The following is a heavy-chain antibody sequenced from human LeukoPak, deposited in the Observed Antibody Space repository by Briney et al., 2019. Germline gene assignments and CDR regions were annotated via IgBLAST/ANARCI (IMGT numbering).Heavy chain of an antibody. Sequence: PGGSLRLSCEGSGFAFDKYWISWVRQAPGKGLEWVANIKEDGSEKEFLDSVKGRFTISRDNSKKSVYLQMNSLRAEDTAVYYCARDVNRGVFDMWGQGTRVTASS. CDR2: IKEDGSEK. CDR1: GFAFDKYW. V-gene: IGHV3-7*03. CDR3: ARDVNRGVFDM. J-gene: IGHJ3*02.